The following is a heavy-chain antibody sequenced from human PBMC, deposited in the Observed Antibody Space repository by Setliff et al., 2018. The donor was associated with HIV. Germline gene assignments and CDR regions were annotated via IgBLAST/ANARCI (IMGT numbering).Heavy chain of an antibody. CDR1: GDSISSGGYY. CDR2: IYTSGNTNYNPST. CDR3: TRQSPVAGSGAFDI. Sequence: SETLSLTCTVSGDSISSGGYYWSWIRQPAGQGLEWIGRIYTSGNTNYNPSTNYNPSLKSRSTISLETSRNQFSLRVTSVTATDTAVYYCTRQSPVAGSGAFDIWGQGTMVTVSS. D-gene: IGHD6-19*01. J-gene: IGHJ3*02. V-gene: IGHV4-61*02.